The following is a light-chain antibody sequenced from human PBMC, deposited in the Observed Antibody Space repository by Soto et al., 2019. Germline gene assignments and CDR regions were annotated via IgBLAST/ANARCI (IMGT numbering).Light chain of an antibody. CDR3: QQYGSSPVT. CDR1: QSVTSSY. V-gene: IGKV3-20*01. J-gene: IGKJ1*01. Sequence: EIVLTQSPGTLSLSPGERATLSCRASQSVTSSYLAWYQRKPGQAPRLLIYGASSRATGIPDRFRGSGSGTDFSLTISRLEPADFAVYYCQQYGSSPVTFGQGTKVEIK. CDR2: GAS.